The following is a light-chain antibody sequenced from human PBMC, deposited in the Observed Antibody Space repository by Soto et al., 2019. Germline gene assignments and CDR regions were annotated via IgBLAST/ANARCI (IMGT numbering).Light chain of an antibody. Sequence: QSVLTQPPSATGTPGQRVIISCSGSVSNIGSNHVSWYQQLPGTAHKFLIYRNNRRPSGVPDRFSASKSGTSASLAISGLRSEDEADYYCATWDDSLRGVVFGGGTQLTVL. V-gene: IGLV1-47*01. CDR3: ATWDDSLRGVV. CDR2: RNN. CDR1: VSNIGSNH. J-gene: IGLJ2*01.